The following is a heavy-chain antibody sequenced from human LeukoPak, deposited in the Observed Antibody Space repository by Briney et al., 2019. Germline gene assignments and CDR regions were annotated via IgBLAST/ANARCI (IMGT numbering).Heavy chain of an antibody. D-gene: IGHD3-22*01. CDR1: GYTXTELS. J-gene: IGHJ4*02. Sequence: ASVKVSCKVSGYTXTELSMHGVRQAPGKGLEWMGGFDPEDGETIYAQKFQGRVTMTEDTSTDTAYMELSSLRSEDTAVYYCATVYYDSSGYWFDYWGQGTLVTVSP. V-gene: IGHV1-24*01. CDR3: ATVYYDSSGYWFDY. CDR2: FDPEDGET.